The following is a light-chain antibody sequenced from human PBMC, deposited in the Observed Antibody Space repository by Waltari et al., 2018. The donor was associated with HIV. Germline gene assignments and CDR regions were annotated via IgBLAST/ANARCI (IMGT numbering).Light chain of an antibody. CDR3: CSYAGSYTFL. CDR1: SSNVGGYNY. J-gene: IGLJ2*01. Sequence: QSALTQPRSMSGSPGQSVTLSCTGTSSNVGGYNYVSWYQQHPGKAPKVMIYDVSKRPSGVPDRFSASKSGNTASLTISGLQAEDEADYYGCSYAGSYTFLFGGGTKLTVL. CDR2: DVS. V-gene: IGLV2-11*02.